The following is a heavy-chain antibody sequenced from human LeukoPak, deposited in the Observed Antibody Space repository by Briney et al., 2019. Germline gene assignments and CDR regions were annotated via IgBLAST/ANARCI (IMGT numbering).Heavy chain of an antibody. Sequence: SGGSLRLSCAASGFTFSSYGMHWVRQAPGKGLEWVAVIWYDGSNKFYADSVKGRFTISRDNSKNTLYLQMNSLRAEDTAVYYCARDDCSSISCYHNWFDPWGQGTLVTVSS. CDR2: IWYDGSNK. D-gene: IGHD2-2*01. J-gene: IGHJ5*02. CDR3: ARDDCSSISCYHNWFDP. V-gene: IGHV3-33*01. CDR1: GFTFSSYG.